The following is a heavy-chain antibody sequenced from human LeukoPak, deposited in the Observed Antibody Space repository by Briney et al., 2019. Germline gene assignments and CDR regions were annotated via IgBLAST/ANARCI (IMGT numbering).Heavy chain of an antibody. Sequence: PGGSLRLSCAASGFTFSSYWMHWVRQVPGKGLVWVSRINTGGTITNYADSVKGRFTISRDNAENTLYLQMNSLRAEDTAVYYCATGYSDSLRSPLDSWGQGTLVTVSS. V-gene: IGHV3-74*01. J-gene: IGHJ5*01. CDR2: INTGGTIT. CDR3: ATGYSDSLRSPLDS. CDR1: GFTFSSYW. D-gene: IGHD3-22*01.